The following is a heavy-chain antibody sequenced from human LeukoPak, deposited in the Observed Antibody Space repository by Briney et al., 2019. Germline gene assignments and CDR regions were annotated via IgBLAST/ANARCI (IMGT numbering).Heavy chain of an antibody. Sequence: ASVKVSCKASGYTFTSYGISWVRQAPGQGLEWMGWISAYNGNTNYAQKLQGRVTMTTDTSTSTVYMELRSLRSDDMAVYYCAKGRSIAARPNEAFDIWGQGTRVTVSS. CDR1: GYTFTSYG. J-gene: IGHJ3*02. CDR2: ISAYNGNT. V-gene: IGHV1-18*03. CDR3: AKGRSIAARPNEAFDI. D-gene: IGHD6-6*01.